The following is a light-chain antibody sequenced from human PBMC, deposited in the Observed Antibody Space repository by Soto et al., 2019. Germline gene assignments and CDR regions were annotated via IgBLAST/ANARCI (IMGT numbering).Light chain of an antibody. CDR1: QSVSSSY. CDR2: GAS. V-gene: IGKV3-20*01. Sequence: EIVLTQSPGTLSLSPGERATLSCRASQSVSSSYLAWFQQKPGQAPRLLIYGASSRATGISDRFSGSGSGTDFTLTISRPEPEDFAVYYCQQYGSSRTFGQGTKVDIK. J-gene: IGKJ1*01. CDR3: QQYGSSRT.